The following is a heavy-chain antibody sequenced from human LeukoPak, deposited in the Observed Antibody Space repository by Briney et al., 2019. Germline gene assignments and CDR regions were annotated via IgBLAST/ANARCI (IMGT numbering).Heavy chain of an antibody. CDR3: TSPQADSGATYFRH. J-gene: IGHJ1*01. D-gene: IGHD6-19*01. CDR2: IRSKVSSYAT. V-gene: IGHV3-73*01. Sequence: PGGSLKLSCAASGFTFSGSTMHWVRQASGKGLEWIGRIRSKVSSYATAYAASVKGRFTISRDDAKNTAYLQMDSLKTEDTAVYYCTSPQADSGATYFRHWGQGTLVTVS. CDR1: GFTFSGST.